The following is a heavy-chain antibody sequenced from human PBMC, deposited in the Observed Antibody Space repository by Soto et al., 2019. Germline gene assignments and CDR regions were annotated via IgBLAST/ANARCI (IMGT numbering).Heavy chain of an antibody. Sequence: GGSLRLSCAASGFTVSSNYMSWVRQAPGKGLEWVSVIYSGGSTYYADSVKGRFTISRDNSKNTLYLQMNSLRAEATAVYYCARAGVVTNYYYGMDVWGQGTTVTVSS. CDR2: IYSGGST. J-gene: IGHJ6*02. D-gene: IGHD3-3*01. CDR1: GFTVSSNY. V-gene: IGHV3-53*01. CDR3: ARAGVVTNYYYGMDV.